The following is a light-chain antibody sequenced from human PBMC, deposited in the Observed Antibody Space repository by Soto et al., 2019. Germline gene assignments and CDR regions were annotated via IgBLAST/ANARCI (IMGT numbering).Light chain of an antibody. J-gene: IGLJ2*01. V-gene: IGLV3-21*02. CDR2: DDS. CDR1: NIGSKS. Sequence: SYELTQPPSVSVAPGQTARITCGGNNIGSKSVHWYQQKPGQAPVLVVYDDSDRPSGSPERFSGSNSGNTATLTISSVEAGDEADYYCQVWDSSSDPVVFGGGTKVTVL. CDR3: QVWDSSSDPVV.